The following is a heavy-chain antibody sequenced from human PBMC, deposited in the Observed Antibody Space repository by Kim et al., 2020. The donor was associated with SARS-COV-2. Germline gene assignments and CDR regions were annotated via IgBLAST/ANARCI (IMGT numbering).Heavy chain of an antibody. D-gene: IGHD3-10*01. CDR2: INSDGSST. V-gene: IGHV3-74*01. Sequence: GGSLRLSCAASGFTFSSYWMHWVRQAPGKGLVWVSRINSDGSSTSYADSVKGRFTISRDNAKNTLYLQMNSLRAEDTAVYYCAREGLWFGEYIYYYYGMDVWGQGTTVTVSS. J-gene: IGHJ6*02. CDR3: AREGLWFGEYIYYYYGMDV. CDR1: GFTFSSYW.